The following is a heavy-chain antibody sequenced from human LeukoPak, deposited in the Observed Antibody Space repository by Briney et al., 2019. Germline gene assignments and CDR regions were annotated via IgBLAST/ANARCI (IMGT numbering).Heavy chain of an antibody. J-gene: IGHJ3*02. Sequence: ASVKVSCKASGFTFTSSAVQWVRQARGQRLEWIGWIVVGSGNTNYAQKFQERVTITRDMSTSTAYMELSSLRSEDTAVYYCAADPFFCSSTSCYGNAFDIWGQGTMVTVSS. CDR2: IVVGSGNT. CDR3: AADPFFCSSTSCYGNAFDI. V-gene: IGHV1-58*01. D-gene: IGHD2-2*01. CDR1: GFTFTSSA.